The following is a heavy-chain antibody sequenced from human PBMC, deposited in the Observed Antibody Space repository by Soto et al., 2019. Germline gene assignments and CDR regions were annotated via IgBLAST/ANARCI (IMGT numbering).Heavy chain of an antibody. CDR2: MNPNSGNT. V-gene: IGHV1-8*01. CDR1: GYTFTSYD. D-gene: IGHD3-16*01. CDR3: ASSHDAYYYYGRDV. Sequence: QVQLVQSGAEVKKPGASVKVSCKASGYTFTSYDINWVRQATGQGLEWMGWMNPNSGNTGYAQKFQGRVTMNRNTTTSTAYMELSSLSSEDTAVYYCASSHDAYYYYGRDVWGQGTTVTLSS. J-gene: IGHJ6*02.